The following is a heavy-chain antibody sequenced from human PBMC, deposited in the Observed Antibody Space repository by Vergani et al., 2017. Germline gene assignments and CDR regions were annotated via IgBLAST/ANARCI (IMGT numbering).Heavy chain of an antibody. V-gene: IGHV1-69*04. J-gene: IGHJ4*02. D-gene: IGHD6-6*01. CDR1: GGTFSSYA. Sequence: QVQLVQSGAEVKKPGSSVKVSCKASGGTFSSYAISWVRQAPGQGLEWMGRIIPILGIANYAQKFQGRVTITADKSTSTAYMELSSLRSEDTAVYYCVWYSSSFRGDYYFDYWGQGTLVTVSS. CDR2: IIPILGIA. CDR3: VWYSSSFRGDYYFDY.